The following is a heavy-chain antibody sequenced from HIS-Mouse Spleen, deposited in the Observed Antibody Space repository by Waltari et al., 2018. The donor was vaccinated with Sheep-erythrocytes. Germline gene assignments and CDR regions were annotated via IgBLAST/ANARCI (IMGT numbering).Heavy chain of an antibody. V-gene: IGHV3-11*01. CDR2: ISSRGSTK. CDR1: GFTFSDYY. D-gene: IGHD6-13*01. J-gene: IGHJ4*02. Sequence: QVQLVESGGGLVKPGGSLRLSCAASGFTFSDYYMSWIRQAPGKGLKWVSYISSRGSTKYYADSVKGRFTISRDNAKNSLYLQMNSLRAEDTAVYYCAREPPYSSSWYFDYWGQGTLVTVSS. CDR3: AREPPYSSSWYFDY.